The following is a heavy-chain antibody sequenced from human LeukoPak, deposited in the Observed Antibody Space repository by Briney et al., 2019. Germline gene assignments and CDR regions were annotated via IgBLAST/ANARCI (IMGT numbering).Heavy chain of an antibody. CDR1: GGSISSYY. Sequence: KSSETLSLTCTVSGGSISSYYWSWIRQPPGKGLEWIGYIYYSGSTNYNPSLKSRVTISVDTSKNQFSLKLSSVTAADTAVYYCARRLEAYDFWSGYPLGAFDIWGQGTMVTVSS. CDR3: ARRLEAYDFWSGYPLGAFDI. V-gene: IGHV4-59*01. J-gene: IGHJ3*02. CDR2: IYYSGST. D-gene: IGHD3-3*01.